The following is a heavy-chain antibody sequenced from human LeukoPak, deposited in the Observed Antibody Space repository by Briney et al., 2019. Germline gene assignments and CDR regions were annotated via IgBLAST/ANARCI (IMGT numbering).Heavy chain of an antibody. CDR1: GGSISSSSYY. J-gene: IGHJ3*02. V-gene: IGHV4-39*07. CDR3: ARYNMKVVYAFDI. D-gene: IGHD3-22*01. Sequence: SETLSLTCTVSGGSISSSSYYWGWIRQPPGKGLEWIGSIYYSGSTYYNPSLKSRVTISVDTSKNQFSLKLSSVTAADTAVYYCARYNMKVVYAFDIWGQGTMVTVSS. CDR2: IYYSGST.